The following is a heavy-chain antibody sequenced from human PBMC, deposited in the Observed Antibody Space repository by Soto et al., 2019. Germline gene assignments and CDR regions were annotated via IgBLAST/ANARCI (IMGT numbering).Heavy chain of an antibody. Sequence: GGSLRLSCAASGFTFSSYAMSWVRQAPGKGLEWVSAISGSGGSTYYADSVKGRFTISRDNSKNTLYLQMNSLRAEDTAVYYCAKGRGYYDILTGYYIRSFDYWGQGTLVTVSS. D-gene: IGHD3-9*01. CDR3: AKGRGYYDILTGYYIRSFDY. CDR1: GFTFSSYA. J-gene: IGHJ4*02. V-gene: IGHV3-23*01. CDR2: ISGSGGST.